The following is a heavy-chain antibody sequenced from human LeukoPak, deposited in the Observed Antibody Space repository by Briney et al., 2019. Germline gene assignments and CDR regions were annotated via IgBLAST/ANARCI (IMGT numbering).Heavy chain of an antibody. D-gene: IGHD2-15*01. CDR2: ISYDGSNK. V-gene: IGHV3-30*04. Sequence: GGSLRLSCAASGFTFSSYAMHWVRQAPGKGLEWVAVISYDGSNKYYADSVKGRFTISRDNSKNTLYLQMNSLRAEDTAVYYCARDRYCSGGSCYSGVWYYYYYYMDVWGKGTTVTVSS. CDR3: ARDRYCSGGSCYSGVWYYYYYYMDV. CDR1: GFTFSSYA. J-gene: IGHJ6*03.